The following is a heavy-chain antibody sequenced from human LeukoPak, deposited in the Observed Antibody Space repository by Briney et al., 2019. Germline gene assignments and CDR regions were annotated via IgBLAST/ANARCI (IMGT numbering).Heavy chain of an antibody. CDR1: GGSFSGYY. D-gene: IGHD5-18*01. CDR3: ARGQEGYSYGYDFDY. Sequence: SETLSLTCAVYGGSFSGYYWSWIRQPPGKGLEWIGEINHSGRTNYNPSLKSRVTISVDTPKNQFSLKLSSVTAADTAVYYCARGQEGYSYGYDFDYWGQGTLVTVSS. V-gene: IGHV4-34*01. J-gene: IGHJ4*02. CDR2: INHSGRT.